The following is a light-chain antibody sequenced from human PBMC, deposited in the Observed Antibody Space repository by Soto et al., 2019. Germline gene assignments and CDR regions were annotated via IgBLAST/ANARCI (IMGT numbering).Light chain of an antibody. CDR2: EVN. J-gene: IGLJ2*01. Sequence: QSVVTQPPSAAGSLGQSVIISCTGTNSDVGGYNYVSWYQQHPGKAPKLMIFEVNKRRSGVPDRFSGSKSGNTASLTGSGLQAEDEANYYCRSYAGSNNLVFGGGTQLTVL. CDR1: NSDVGGYNY. CDR3: RSYAGSNNLV. V-gene: IGLV2-8*01.